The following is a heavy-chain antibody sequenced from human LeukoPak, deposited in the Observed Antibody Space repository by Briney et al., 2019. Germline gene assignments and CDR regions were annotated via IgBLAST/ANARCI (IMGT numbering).Heavy chain of an antibody. CDR1: GNSISSYY. V-gene: IGHV4-4*07. Sequence: SQTLSLTCTVSGNSISSYYWSWIRQPAGKGLEWIGRIYTSGSTNYNPSLKSRVTTSVDTSKNQSSLNLSSVTAADTAVYYCARETTGLARYFDYWGQGTLVTVSS. D-gene: IGHD4-11*01. CDR3: ARETTGLARYFDY. CDR2: IYTSGST. J-gene: IGHJ4*02.